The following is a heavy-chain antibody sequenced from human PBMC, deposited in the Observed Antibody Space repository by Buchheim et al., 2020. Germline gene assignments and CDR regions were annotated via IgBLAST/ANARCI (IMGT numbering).Heavy chain of an antibody. CDR1: GFSLSNHW. CDR3: ASWAGRDY. Sequence: EVQLVESGGGLVQPGGSLRLSCAVSGFSLSNHWMTWVRQAPGKGLQWVANINQDGSGTFYVDAVKGRFTISRDGAKNSLYLQMNSLRAEDTAIYYCASWAGRDYWGQGT. V-gene: IGHV3-7*01. CDR2: INQDGSGT. J-gene: IGHJ4*02. D-gene: IGHD7-27*01.